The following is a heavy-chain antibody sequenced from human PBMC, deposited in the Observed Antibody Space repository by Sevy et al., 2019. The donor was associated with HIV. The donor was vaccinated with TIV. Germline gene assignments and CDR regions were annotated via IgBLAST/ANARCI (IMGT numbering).Heavy chain of an antibody. CDR1: GFAFSTHA. Sequence: GGSLRLSCVASGFAFSTHAMHWVRQAPDKGLEWVAVISYDGTNKNYADSVKDRFTISRDNSKNTLYLQINSLRADDTAVYYCAGEFTGWDLHLDYWGQGTLVTVSS. D-gene: IGHD1-26*01. V-gene: IGHV3-30-3*01. J-gene: IGHJ4*02. CDR2: ISYDGTNK. CDR3: AGEFTGWDLHLDY.